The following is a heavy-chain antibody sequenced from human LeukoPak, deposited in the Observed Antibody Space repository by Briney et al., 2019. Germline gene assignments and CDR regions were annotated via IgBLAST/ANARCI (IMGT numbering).Heavy chain of an antibody. D-gene: IGHD4-17*01. CDR2: IYPGDSHL. CDR3: ARCSNYGDYGFDY. J-gene: IGHJ4*02. Sequence: GESLKISCKASGYSFNTYWIGWVRQLPGKGLEWMGIIYPGDSHLKYSPSFQGQVTISADRSINTAYLQWSSLKASDTAIYYCARCSNYGDYGFDYWGQGTLVTVSS. V-gene: IGHV5-51*01. CDR1: GYSFNTYW.